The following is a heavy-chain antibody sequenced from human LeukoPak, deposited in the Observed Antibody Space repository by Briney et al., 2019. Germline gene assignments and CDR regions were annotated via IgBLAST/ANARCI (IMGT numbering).Heavy chain of an antibody. V-gene: IGHV1-2*02. CDR2: INRNSGGT. J-gene: IGHJ4*02. Sequence: ASEPVSYMASGYIFTHYYLHWVRQAPGQGLEWMGWINRNSGGTNSAQNCQGRVAVTRDTSISTAYMDLSRLTSDDSAVYYCARHPYRGSYHFDYWGQGTLVTVSS. CDR3: ARHPYRGSYHFDY. D-gene: IGHD1-26*01. CDR1: GYIFTHYY.